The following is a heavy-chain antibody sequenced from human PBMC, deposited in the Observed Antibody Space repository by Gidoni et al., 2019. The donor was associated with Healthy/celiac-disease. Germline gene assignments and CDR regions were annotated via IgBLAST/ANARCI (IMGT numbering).Heavy chain of an antibody. J-gene: IGHJ3*02. CDR2: INPSGGST. CDR1: GYTFTSYY. Sequence: QVPLVQSGAEVKKPGASVKVSCKASGYTFTSYYMHWVRQAPGQGLEWMGIINPSGGSTSYAQKFQGRVTMTRDTSTSTVYMELSSLRSEDTAVYYCARGFGYSYGETDAFDIWGQGTMVTVSS. V-gene: IGHV1-46*01. CDR3: ARGFGYSYGETDAFDI. D-gene: IGHD5-18*01.